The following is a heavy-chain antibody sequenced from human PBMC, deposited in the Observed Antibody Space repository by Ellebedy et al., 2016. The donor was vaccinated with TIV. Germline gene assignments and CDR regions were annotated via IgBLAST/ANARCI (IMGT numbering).Heavy chain of an antibody. Sequence: GESLKISCAASGFSFSSYWMNWVRQAPGTGLEWVANINHDGGANSYVGSVKGRFTISRYNAESLVFLQMNNLSADYTAMYYCVRGTPMPGLDYWGQGSLVTVSS. V-gene: IGHV3-7*03. CDR2: INHDGGAN. J-gene: IGHJ4*02. CDR1: GFSFSSYW. D-gene: IGHD1-14*01. CDR3: VRGTPMPGLDY.